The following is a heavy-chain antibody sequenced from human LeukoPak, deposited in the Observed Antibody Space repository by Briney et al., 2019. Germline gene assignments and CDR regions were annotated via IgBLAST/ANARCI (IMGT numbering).Heavy chain of an antibody. D-gene: IGHD2-2*01. Sequence: GGSLRLPCAASGFTFSSYSMNWVRQAPGKGLEWVSSISSSSSYIYYADSVKGRFTISRDNAKNSLYLQMNSLRAEDTAVYYCARDRPIVVVPARMDVWGKGTTVTVSS. CDR3: ARDRPIVVVPARMDV. V-gene: IGHV3-21*01. J-gene: IGHJ6*04. CDR2: ISSSSSYI. CDR1: GFTFSSYS.